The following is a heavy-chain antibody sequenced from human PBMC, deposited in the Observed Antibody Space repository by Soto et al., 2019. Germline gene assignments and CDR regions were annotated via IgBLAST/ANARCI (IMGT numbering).Heavy chain of an antibody. CDR3: GKQNRNIRGSFNT. Sequence: PGESLKISCKGSGYSFTSYWIGWVRQMPGKGLEWMGIIYPGDSDTRYSPSFQGQVTISADKSISTAYLQWSSLKASDTAMYYCGKQNRNIRGSFNTGGQGKMFTVS. CDR1: GYSFTSYW. J-gene: IGHJ3*02. CDR2: IYPGDSDT. V-gene: IGHV5-51*01.